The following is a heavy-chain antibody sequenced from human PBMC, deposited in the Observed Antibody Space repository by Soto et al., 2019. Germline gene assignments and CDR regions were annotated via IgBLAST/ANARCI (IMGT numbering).Heavy chain of an antibody. Sequence: QVQLQESGPGLIKPSGTLSLTCAVSGGSISSSDWWSWVRQPPGKGLEWIGDVYHSGSTNYNPSLKSRVIISLEKPKNQFSLRLSSVTAADTAMYYCARYSSSPLNYYYYATDVWGQGTTVTVSS. D-gene: IGHD6-13*01. V-gene: IGHV4-4*02. CDR2: VYHSGST. CDR3: ARYSSSPLNYYYYATDV. CDR1: GGSISSSDW. J-gene: IGHJ6*02.